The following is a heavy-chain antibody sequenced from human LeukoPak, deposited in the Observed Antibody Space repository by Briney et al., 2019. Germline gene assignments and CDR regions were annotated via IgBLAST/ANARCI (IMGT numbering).Heavy chain of an antibody. D-gene: IGHD2-2*01. Sequence: SETLSLTCAVYGGSFSGYYWSWIRQPPGKGLEWIGEINHSGSTNYNPSLKSRVTISVDTSKNQFSLKLSSVTAADTAVYYCARAFIVVVPAARGWWFDPWGQGTLVAVSS. V-gene: IGHV4-34*01. CDR2: INHSGST. J-gene: IGHJ5*02. CDR3: ARAFIVVVPAARGWWFDP. CDR1: GGSFSGYY.